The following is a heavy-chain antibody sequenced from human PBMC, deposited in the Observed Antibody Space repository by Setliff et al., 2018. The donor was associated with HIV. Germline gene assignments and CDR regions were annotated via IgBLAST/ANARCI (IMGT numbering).Heavy chain of an antibody. D-gene: IGHD6-19*01. Sequence: GGSLRLSCATSGFTFSPYAIHWVRQAPGMGLEWVAMIWADEITKFYADSLKGRFTISRDNAKNSLYLQMNSLRAEDTAVYYCARAVHSGWYYFDYWGQGTLVTVS. V-gene: IGHV3-33*01. J-gene: IGHJ4*02. CDR3: ARAVHSGWYYFDY. CDR1: GFTFSPYA. CDR2: IWADEITK.